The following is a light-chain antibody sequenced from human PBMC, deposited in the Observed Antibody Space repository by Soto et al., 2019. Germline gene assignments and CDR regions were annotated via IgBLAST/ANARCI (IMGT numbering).Light chain of an antibody. CDR2: GAC. CDR3: LHSSSWPCT. Sequence: AIQMTQSPSSLSSSVGDRLTITCRASQDVRNYVGWYQQKPGKAPKFLIYGACRIDTGIPSRFSGSGYGTEFTLTLNSLLPEDFATYCCLHSSSWPCTFGQGTKVEV. J-gene: IGKJ1*01. V-gene: IGKV1-6*01. CDR1: QDVRNY.